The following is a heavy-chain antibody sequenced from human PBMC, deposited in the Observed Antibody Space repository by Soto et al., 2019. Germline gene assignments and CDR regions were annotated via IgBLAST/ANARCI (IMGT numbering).Heavy chain of an antibody. V-gene: IGHV3-66*01. CDR3: EAYSHKGY. CDR2: IYSGGST. J-gene: IGHJ4*02. Sequence: EEQLVESGGDLVQPGGSLRLSCAASGFTVSNNYMSCVRQAPGKGLEWVSLIYSGGSTYYADSVKGRFTISRDSSKHTLYLQMNSLRGEDTAMYYCEAYSHKGYWGQGTLVTVSS. CDR1: GFTVSNNY. D-gene: IGHD3-16*01.